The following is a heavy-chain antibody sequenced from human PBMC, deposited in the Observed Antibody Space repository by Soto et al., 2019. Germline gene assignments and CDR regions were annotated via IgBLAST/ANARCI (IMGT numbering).Heavy chain of an antibody. D-gene: IGHD3-22*01. CDR1: GLTFGDHA. Sequence: PVGSLRLSCTASGLTFGDHAMSWVRQAPGKGLEWVGFIRSKAYGGATEYAASVKGRFTFSRDDSKSIAYLQMNSLKTEDTAVYYCTRDYYDTRGYYTMDVWGQGTAVTVSS. CDR2: IRSKAYGGAT. CDR3: TRDYYDTRGYYTMDV. J-gene: IGHJ6*02. V-gene: IGHV3-49*04.